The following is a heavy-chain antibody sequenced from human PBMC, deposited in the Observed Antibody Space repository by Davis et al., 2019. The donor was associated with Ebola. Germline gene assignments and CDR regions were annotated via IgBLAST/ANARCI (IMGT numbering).Heavy chain of an antibody. CDR2: INGSGGST. D-gene: IGHD3-3*01. J-gene: IGHJ6*04. CDR3: AKSGLSFGVVKYHYGMDV. V-gene: IGHV3-23*01. Sequence: ETLSLTCAVSGGSISSGGSSWSWIRQPPGKGLEWVSAINGSGGSTYYADSVKGRFTISRDNSKKTLYLQMNSLRAEDTAVYYCAKSGLSFGVVKYHYGMDVWGKGTTVTVSS. CDR1: GGSISSGGSS.